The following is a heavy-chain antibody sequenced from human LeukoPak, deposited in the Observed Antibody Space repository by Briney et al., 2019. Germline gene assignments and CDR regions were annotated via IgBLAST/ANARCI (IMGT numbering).Heavy chain of an antibody. Sequence: SQTLSLTCTVSGDSLSSVDSYWSWLRQHPGKGLEWIVFIYHDGTTYLNPSLNSRLTISRDTSKSQFSLRLTFLTAADTAVYYCARRRPAVGGMDVWGQGTTVTVSS. V-gene: IGHV4-31*03. J-gene: IGHJ6*02. CDR1: GDSLSSVDSY. CDR2: IYHDGTT. D-gene: IGHD1-1*01. CDR3: ARRRPAVGGMDV.